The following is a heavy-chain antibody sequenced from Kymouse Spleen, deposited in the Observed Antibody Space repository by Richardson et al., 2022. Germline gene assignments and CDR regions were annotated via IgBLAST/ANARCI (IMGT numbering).Heavy chain of an antibody. CDR1: GFTFSGSA. CDR2: IRSKANSYAT. Sequence: EVQLVESGGGLVQPGGSLKLSCAASGFTFSGSAMHWVRQASGKGLEWVGRIRSKANSYATAYAASVKGRFTISRDDSKNTAYLQMNSLKTEDTAVYYCTVAAPFYYYYYGMDVWGQGTTVTVSS. D-gene: IGHD6-6*01. CDR3: TVAAPFYYYYYGMDV. V-gene: IGHV3-73*02. J-gene: IGHJ6*02.